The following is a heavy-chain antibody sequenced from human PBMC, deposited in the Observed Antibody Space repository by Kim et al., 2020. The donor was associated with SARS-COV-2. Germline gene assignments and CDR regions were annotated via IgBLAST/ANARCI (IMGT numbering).Heavy chain of an antibody. D-gene: IGHD5-18*01. CDR1: GFTFSSYS. CDR2: ISSSSYI. J-gene: IGHJ4*02. V-gene: IGHV3-21*01. CDR3: ATGGYSYGPLGY. Sequence: GGSLRLSCAASGFTFSSYSMNWVRQAPGKGLEWVSSISSSSYIYYADSVKGRFTISRDNAKNSLYLQMNSLRAEDTAVYYCATGGYSYGPLGYWGQGTLVTVSS.